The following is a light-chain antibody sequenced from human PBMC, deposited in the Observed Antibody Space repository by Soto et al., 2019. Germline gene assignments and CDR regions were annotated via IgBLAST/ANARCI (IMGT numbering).Light chain of an antibody. J-gene: IGLJ2*01. V-gene: IGLV2-8*01. CDR2: EVS. Sequence: QSALTQPPSASGSPGQSVTISCTGTSSDVGGYNYVSWYQQHPGKAPKLIIYEVSQRPSGVPDRFSGSKSGNTASLTVSGLQAEEEAVYHCSSDAGSNNVVLGGGTKLTVL. CDR3: SSDAGSNNVV. CDR1: SSDVGGYNY.